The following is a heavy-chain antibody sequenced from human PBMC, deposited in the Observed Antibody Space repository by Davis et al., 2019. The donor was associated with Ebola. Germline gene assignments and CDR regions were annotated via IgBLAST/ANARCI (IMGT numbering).Heavy chain of an antibody. CDR3: ARLASPTQGSYGMDV. CDR1: GYSFTSYW. V-gene: IGHV5-10-1*01. Sequence: GESLKISCKGSGYSFTSYWISWVRQMPGKGLEWMGSIDPSDSYTNYSPSFQGHVTISADKSISTAYLQWSSLKASDTAMYYCARLASPTQGSYGMDVWGQGTTVTVTS. J-gene: IGHJ6*02. CDR2: IDPSDSYT.